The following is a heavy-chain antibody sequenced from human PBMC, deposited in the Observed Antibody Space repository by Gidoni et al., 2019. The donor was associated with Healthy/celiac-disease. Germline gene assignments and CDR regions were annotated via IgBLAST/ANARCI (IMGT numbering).Heavy chain of an antibody. CDR3: ARDRPSRDGYNPADAFDI. Sequence: QVQLQESGPGLVKPSETLSLTCTVSVGSISSYYWSWIQQPPGKGLEWIGYIYYSGSTNYNPSLKSRVTISVDTSKNQFSLKLSSVTAADTAVYYCARDRPSRDGYNPADAFDIWGQGTMVTVSS. CDR1: VGSISSYY. D-gene: IGHD5-12*01. V-gene: IGHV4-59*01. CDR2: IYYSGST. J-gene: IGHJ3*02.